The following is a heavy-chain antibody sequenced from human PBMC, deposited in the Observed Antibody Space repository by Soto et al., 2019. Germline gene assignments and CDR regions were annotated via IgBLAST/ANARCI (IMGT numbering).Heavy chain of an antibody. Sequence: SETLSLTCTVSGGSISSYYWSWIRQPPGKGLEWIGYIYYSGSTSYNPSLKSRVTISVDTSKNQFSLKLSSVTAADTAVYYCARRGLAARRNYLDVSGKGSTVIVSS. CDR2: IYYSGST. CDR3: ARRGLAARRNYLDV. CDR1: GGSISSYY. V-gene: IGHV4-59*08. D-gene: IGHD6-6*01. J-gene: IGHJ6*03.